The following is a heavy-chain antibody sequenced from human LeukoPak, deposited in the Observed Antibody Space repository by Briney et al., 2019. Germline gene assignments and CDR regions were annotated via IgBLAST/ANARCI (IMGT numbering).Heavy chain of an antibody. J-gene: IGHJ4*02. CDR1: GFTFSDYY. Sequence: GGSLRLSCVASGFTFSDYYMSWIRQTPEKGLEWVSYIGGNSYYTNYADSVKGRFTISRDNAKNSLYLQMNSLRAEDTAVYYCARGDGGNSAFDYWGQGNLVTVSS. CDR3: ARGDGGNSAFDY. D-gene: IGHD4-23*01. CDR2: IGGNSYYT. V-gene: IGHV3-11*05.